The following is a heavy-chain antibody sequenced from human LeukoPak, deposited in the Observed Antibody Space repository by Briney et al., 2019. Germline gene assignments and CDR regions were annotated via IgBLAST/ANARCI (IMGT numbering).Heavy chain of an antibody. D-gene: IGHD1-26*01. V-gene: IGHV4-4*07. CDR3: ARDVGASNFDS. CDR1: GGSISSYY. J-gene: IGHJ4*02. Sequence: SETLSLTCTVSGGSISSYYWSWIRQSAEKGLEWIGRIYTTGTTNNPSLKGRVTVSVDTSKNQFFLKLRSVTAADTAVYYCARDVGASNFDSWGQGVQVTVSS. CDR2: IYTTGTT.